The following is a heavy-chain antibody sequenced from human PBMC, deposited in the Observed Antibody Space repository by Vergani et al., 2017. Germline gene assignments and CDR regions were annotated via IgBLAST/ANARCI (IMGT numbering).Heavy chain of an antibody. CDR2: ISSSSSYI. D-gene: IGHD2-2*03. CDR3: ASTPGYCSSTSCYYMDA. J-gene: IGHJ6*03. CDR1: GFTFSGYS. V-gene: IGHV3-21*01. Sequence: EVQLVESGGGLVKPGGSLRLSCAASGFTFSGYSMNWVRQAPGKGLEWVSSISSSSSYIYYADSVKGRFTISRDNAKNSLYLQMNSLSAEDTAVYYCASTPGYCSSTSCYYMDAWGKGTTVTVSS.